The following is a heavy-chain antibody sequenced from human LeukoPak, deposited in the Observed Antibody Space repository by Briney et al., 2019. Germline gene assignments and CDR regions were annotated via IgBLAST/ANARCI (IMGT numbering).Heavy chain of an antibody. CDR3: AKDQRVGYPYYFDY. Sequence: GGSLRLSCAASGFTLSSYAMSRVRQAPGKGLGWESAISGSGGSTYYSTSVKGRFTISRDNSTNTLYLQMNSLRAEDTAVYYCAKDQRVGYPYYFDYWGQGTLVTVSS. CDR1: GFTLSSYA. V-gene: IGHV3-23*01. CDR2: ISGSGGST. D-gene: IGHD2-8*02. J-gene: IGHJ4*02.